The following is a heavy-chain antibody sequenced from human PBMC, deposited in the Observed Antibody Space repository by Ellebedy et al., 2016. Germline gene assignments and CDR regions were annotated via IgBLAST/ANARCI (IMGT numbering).Heavy chain of an antibody. V-gene: IGHV1-69*13. Sequence: SVKVSCXASGYTFTDYDINWVRQAPGQGLEWMGGTIPTLGAPVYAQKFQDRVTLTADESTSTAYMELRSLRSDDTALYYCAKTSGWGYGENWGQGTLVTVSS. CDR1: GYTFTDYD. D-gene: IGHD3-10*01. CDR2: TIPTLGAP. CDR3: AKTSGWGYGEN. J-gene: IGHJ4*02.